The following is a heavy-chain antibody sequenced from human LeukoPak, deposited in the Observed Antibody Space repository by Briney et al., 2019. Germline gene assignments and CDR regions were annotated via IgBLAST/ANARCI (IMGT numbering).Heavy chain of an antibody. Sequence: PGGSLRLSCAGSGFPFSSHTLHWVRQAPGKGLEWLAGTSYDETSKNYADSVKGRFTISRDNTKNTVFLQMNTLRVEDTAVYYCAASQYFEFWSSRDYWGQGTLVSVSS. D-gene: IGHD3/OR15-3a*01. V-gene: IGHV3-30-3*02. CDR3: AASQYFEFWSSRDY. CDR2: TSYDETSK. J-gene: IGHJ4*02. CDR1: GFPFSSHT.